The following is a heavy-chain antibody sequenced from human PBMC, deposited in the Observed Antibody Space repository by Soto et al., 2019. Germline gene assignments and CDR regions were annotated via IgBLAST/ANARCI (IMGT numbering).Heavy chain of an antibody. CDR1: GFSFSISA. V-gene: IGHV3-21*02. Sequence: DVQLVESGGGLVKPGGSLRLSCEVSGFSFSISAMSWVRQAPGKGLEWVSSINSGSTSVRYADSVKGRFTISRDNANNSLSLHMNSLRVEDTAVYYCARGGGSRNYWGQGTLVTVSS. CDR3: ARGGGSRNY. CDR2: INSGSTSV. D-gene: IGHD2-15*01. J-gene: IGHJ4*02.